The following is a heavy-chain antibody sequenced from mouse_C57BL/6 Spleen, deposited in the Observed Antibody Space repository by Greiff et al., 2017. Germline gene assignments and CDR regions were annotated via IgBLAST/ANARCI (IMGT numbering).Heavy chain of an antibody. V-gene: IGHV1-72*01. CDR1: GYTFTSYW. CDR2: IDPNSGGT. Sequence: QVQLQQSGAELVKPGASVKLSCTASGYTFTSYWMHWVKQRPGRGLEWIGRIDPNSGGTKYNEKFKSKATLTVDKPSITAYMQLSSLTSEDSAVYYYASYDYAMGYWGQGTSVTVST. CDR3: ASYDYAMGY. J-gene: IGHJ4*01.